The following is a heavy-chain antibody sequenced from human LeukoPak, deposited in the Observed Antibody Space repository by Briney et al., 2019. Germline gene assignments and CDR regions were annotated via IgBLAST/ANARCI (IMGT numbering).Heavy chain of an antibody. CDR2: IYPGDSDT. Sequence: PGESLKISCKGSGYSFTSYWIGWVRQMPGKGLEWMGIIYPGDSDTTYSPSFQGQVTVSADKSISTAYLQWSSLKASDTAMYYCARHSQARVTGPDLWDYWGQGTLVTVSS. CDR3: ARHSQARVTGPDLWDY. V-gene: IGHV5-51*01. J-gene: IGHJ4*02. CDR1: GYSFTSYW. D-gene: IGHD2-21*02.